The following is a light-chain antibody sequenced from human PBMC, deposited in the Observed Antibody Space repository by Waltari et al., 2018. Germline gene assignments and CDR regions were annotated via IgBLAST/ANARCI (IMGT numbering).Light chain of an antibody. J-gene: IGKJ4*01. Sequence: EIVLTQSPGTLSLSPGERATLSCRASQSVTSDHLAWYQQKPGQAPRFLMYEASNRVAGIPDRFSGSVSGTDFTLTISRVEPEDFAVYYCQQYGTAPHTFGGGTKVEL. CDR3: QQYGTAPHT. CDR2: EAS. V-gene: IGKV3-20*01. CDR1: QSVTSDH.